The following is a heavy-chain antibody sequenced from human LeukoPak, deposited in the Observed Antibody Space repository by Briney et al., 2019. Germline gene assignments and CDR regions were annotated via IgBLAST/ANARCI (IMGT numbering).Heavy chain of an antibody. CDR3: ARGKREVLNTRVFDY. J-gene: IGHJ4*02. Sequence: GGSLRLSCAASGFTFSSYGMHWVRQAPGKGLEWVAVMWYDGSNRYYADSVKGRFTISRDNSKNTLYLQLNSRRAEDTAVYYCARGKREVLNTRVFDYWGQGTLVTVSS. CDR2: MWYDGSNR. CDR1: GFTFSSYG. D-gene: IGHD1-26*01. V-gene: IGHV3-33*01.